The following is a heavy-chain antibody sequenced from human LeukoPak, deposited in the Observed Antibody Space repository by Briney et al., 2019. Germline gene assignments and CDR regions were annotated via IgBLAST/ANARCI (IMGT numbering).Heavy chain of an antibody. J-gene: IGHJ3*02. Sequence: PGGSLRLSCAASVFPFSSYAARWVPQAPGKGREWVSSISGSGASTYYAVSVERLLPISRDNYKNTLYVQKNSLRGEDTAVYYCAKSQFGGVFDGFDIWGQGTMVTVSS. CDR2: ISGSGAST. CDR3: AKSQFGGVFDGFDI. V-gene: IGHV3-23*01. D-gene: IGHD3-16*01. CDR1: VFPFSSYA.